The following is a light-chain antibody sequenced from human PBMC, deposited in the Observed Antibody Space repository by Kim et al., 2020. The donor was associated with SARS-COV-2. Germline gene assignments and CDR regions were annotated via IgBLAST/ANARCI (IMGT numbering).Light chain of an antibody. Sequence: QTPTVAGTGGSNDVGDHEAAWLQQNQGRPPKLLSYRTNNRPSGISERFSASRSGNTASLTITGLQPEDEADYYCSSWVSSLTGYVLGSGTKVTVL. V-gene: IGLV10-54*01. J-gene: IGLJ1*01. CDR3: SSWVSSLTGYV. CDR2: RTN. CDR1: SNDVGDHE.